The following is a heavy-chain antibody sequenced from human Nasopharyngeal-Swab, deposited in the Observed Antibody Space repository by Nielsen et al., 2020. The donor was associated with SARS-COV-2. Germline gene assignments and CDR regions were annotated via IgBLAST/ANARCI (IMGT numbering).Heavy chain of an antibody. J-gene: IGHJ4*02. Sequence: GGSLRLSCAASGFTFSSYGMHWVRQAPGKGLEWVAVISYDGSNKYYADSVKGRFTISRDNSKNTLYLQMNSLNAEDTAVYYCAKAYDYDYWGQGTLVTVSS. CDR2: ISYDGSNK. D-gene: IGHD5-12*01. CDR1: GFTFSSYG. CDR3: AKAYDYDY. V-gene: IGHV3-30*18.